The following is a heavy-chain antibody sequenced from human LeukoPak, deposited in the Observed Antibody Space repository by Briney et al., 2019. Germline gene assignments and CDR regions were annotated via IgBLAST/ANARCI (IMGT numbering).Heavy chain of an antibody. J-gene: IGHJ4*02. D-gene: IGHD6-13*01. V-gene: IGHV1-69-2*01. CDR1: GYTFTDYY. CDR3: ARGSSSWHNYFDY. Sequence: GASVKVSCKAFGYTFTDYYIHWVKEAPGKGLEWMGRVDPEDGETTYAEKFQGRVTITADTSTDTAYMELNNLRSEDTAVYYCARGSSSWHNYFDYWGQGTLVTVSS. CDR2: VDPEDGET.